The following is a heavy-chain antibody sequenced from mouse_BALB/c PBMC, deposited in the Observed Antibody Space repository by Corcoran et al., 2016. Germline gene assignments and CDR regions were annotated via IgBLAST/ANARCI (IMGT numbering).Heavy chain of an antibody. J-gene: IGHJ3*01. Sequence: LVKTGASVKISCKASGYSFTGYYMHWVKESHGKSLEWIGYISCYNGATSYNQKFKGKATFTVDTSSSTAYMQFNSLTSEDSAVYYCARSRALTTATWFAYWGQGTLVTVSA. CDR3: ARSRALTTATWFAY. V-gene: IGHV1S34*01. D-gene: IGHD1-2*01. CDR2: ISCYNGAT. CDR1: GYSFTGYY.